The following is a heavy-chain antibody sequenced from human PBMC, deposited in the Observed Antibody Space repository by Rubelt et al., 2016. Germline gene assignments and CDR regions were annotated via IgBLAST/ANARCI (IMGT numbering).Heavy chain of an antibody. Sequence: QVQLQQWGAGLLKPSETLSLTCAVYGGSFSGYYWSWIRQPPGKGLEWIGEINHSGSTNYNPSLKSRVTISGDKSKNQFSLKLSSVTAADTAVYYCARAAIYTATRGGRGKYGMDVWGQGTTVTVSS. D-gene: IGHD5-18*01. V-gene: IGHV4-34*01. CDR1: GGSFSGYY. J-gene: IGHJ6*02. CDR3: ARAAIYTATRGGRGKYGMDV. CDR2: INHSGST.